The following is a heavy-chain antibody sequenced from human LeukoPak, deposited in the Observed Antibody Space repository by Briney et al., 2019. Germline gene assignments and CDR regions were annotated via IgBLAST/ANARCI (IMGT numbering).Heavy chain of an antibody. Sequence: SETLSLTCTVSGGSISSYYWSWIRQPPGKGLEWIGYIYYSGSTNYNPSLKSRVTISVDTSKNQFSLKLSSVTAADTAVYYCARGVNSGYVFRVYFDYWGQGTLVTVSS. V-gene: IGHV4-59*08. J-gene: IGHJ4*02. D-gene: IGHD5-12*01. CDR2: IYYSGST. CDR3: ARGVNSGYVFRVYFDY. CDR1: GGSISSYY.